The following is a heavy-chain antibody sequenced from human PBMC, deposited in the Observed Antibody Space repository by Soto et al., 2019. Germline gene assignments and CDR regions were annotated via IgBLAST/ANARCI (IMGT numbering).Heavy chain of an antibody. Sequence: EVQLVQSGGGLVQPGGSLRLSCAASGFTFSSYAMSWVRQAPGKGLEWVSAISGSGGSTYYADSVKGRFTISRDNSKNTLYLQMNSLRAEDTAVYYCAKATTVTTTPYNWFDPWGQGTLVTVSS. CDR1: GFTFSSYA. CDR3: AKATTVTTTPYNWFDP. D-gene: IGHD4-4*01. J-gene: IGHJ5*02. V-gene: IGHV3-23*04. CDR2: ISGSGGST.